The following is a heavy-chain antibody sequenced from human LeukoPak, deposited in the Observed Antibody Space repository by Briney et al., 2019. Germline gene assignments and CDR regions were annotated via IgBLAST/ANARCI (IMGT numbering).Heavy chain of an antibody. CDR2: ISSSGSTI. Sequence: GGSLRLSCAASGFTFSSYEMNWVRQAPGKGLEWVSYISSSGSTIYCADSVKGRFTISRDNAKNSLYLQMNSLRAEDAAVYCCAREYANWFDPWGQGTLVTVSS. J-gene: IGHJ5*02. CDR1: GFTFSSYE. V-gene: IGHV3-48*03. CDR3: AREYANWFDP.